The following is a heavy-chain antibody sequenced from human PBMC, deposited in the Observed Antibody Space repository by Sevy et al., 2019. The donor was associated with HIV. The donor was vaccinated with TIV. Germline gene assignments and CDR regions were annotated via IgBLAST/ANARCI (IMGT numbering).Heavy chain of an antibody. CDR1: GGTFSSYA. D-gene: IGHD3-22*01. Sequence: ASVKVSCKASGGTFSSYAISWVRQAPGQGLEWMGGIIHIFGTANYAQKFQGRVTITADESTSTAYMELSSLRSEDTAVYYCARGCGITMIVVPCKRAGMDVWGQGTTVTVSS. V-gene: IGHV1-69*13. CDR2: IIHIFGTA. J-gene: IGHJ6*02. CDR3: ARGCGITMIVVPCKRAGMDV.